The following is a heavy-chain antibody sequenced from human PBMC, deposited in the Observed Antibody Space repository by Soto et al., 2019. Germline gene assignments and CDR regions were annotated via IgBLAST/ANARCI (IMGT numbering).Heavy chain of an antibody. D-gene: IGHD3-22*01. J-gene: IGHJ4*02. CDR3: AWTDRSGYYFVY. CDR2: IHSSGTT. V-gene: IGHV4-31*03. Sequence: QVQLQESGPGLVKPSQTLSLTCTVSGDFISSGGYYWSWIRQLPGKGLEWIGYIHSSGTTYYNPSLKSRITISVATSKSQFALNLSSVTGADAAVDYCAWTDRSGYYFVYWGQEGLVTVFS. CDR1: GDFISSGGYY.